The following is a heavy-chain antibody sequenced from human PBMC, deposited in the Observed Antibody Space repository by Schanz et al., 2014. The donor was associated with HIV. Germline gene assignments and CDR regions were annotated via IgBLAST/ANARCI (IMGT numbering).Heavy chain of an antibody. D-gene: IGHD6-19*01. CDR2: IKSKTDGGTT. Sequence: EVRLLESGGRLVQPGGSLRLSCAASGFTFRSFAMSWVRQAPGKGLEWVGLIKSKTDGGTTDYAAPVKGRFTISRDNAKNSLYLQMNSLRAEDTALYYCAKDNGWPLASYYGMDVWGQGTTVTVSS. CDR3: AKDNGWPLASYYGMDV. J-gene: IGHJ6*02. CDR1: GFTFRSFA. V-gene: IGHV3-15*05.